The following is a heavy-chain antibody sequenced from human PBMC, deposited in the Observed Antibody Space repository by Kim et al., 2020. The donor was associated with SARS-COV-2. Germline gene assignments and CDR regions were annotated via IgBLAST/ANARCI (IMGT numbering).Heavy chain of an antibody. V-gene: IGHV4-34*01. Sequence: SETLSLTCAVYGGSFSGYYLSWIRQPPGKGLEWVGEINHSGSTNYNPSLKSRFTISVDKSKNSFSLKLTTVTAADAAVYFFARKFSNTHVWG. CDR1: GGSFSGYY. CDR2: INHSGST. D-gene: IGHD2-8*01. CDR3: ARKFSNTHV. J-gene: IGHJ3*01.